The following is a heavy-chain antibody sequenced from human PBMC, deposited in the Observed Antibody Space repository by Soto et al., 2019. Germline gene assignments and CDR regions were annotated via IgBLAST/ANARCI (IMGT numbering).Heavy chain of an antibody. CDR3: ATAPAYSSSPLGWFDP. CDR1: GGSISSGGYY. V-gene: IGHV4-31*03. CDR2: IYYSGST. D-gene: IGHD6-13*01. Sequence: QVQLQESGPGLVKPSQTLSLTCTVSGGSISSGGYYWSWIRQHPGKGLEWIGYIYYSGSTYYNPSLKSRVTISVDTSKNQFSLKLSSVRAADTAVYYWATAPAYSSSPLGWFDPWGQGTLVTVSS. J-gene: IGHJ5*02.